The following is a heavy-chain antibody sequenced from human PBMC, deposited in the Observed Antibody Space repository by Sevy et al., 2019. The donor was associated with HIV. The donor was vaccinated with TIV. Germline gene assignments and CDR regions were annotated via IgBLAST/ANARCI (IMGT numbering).Heavy chain of an antibody. D-gene: IGHD3-16*01. J-gene: IGHJ4*02. Sequence: GGSLRLSCAASGFTFSSYAMHWVRQAPGKGLEWVAVISYDGSNKYYADSGKGRFTISRDNSKKTLYLQMNSLRAEDTAVYYCARDRRGTFDYWGQGTLVTVSS. CDR1: GFTFSSYA. CDR3: ARDRRGTFDY. CDR2: ISYDGSNK. V-gene: IGHV3-30-3*01.